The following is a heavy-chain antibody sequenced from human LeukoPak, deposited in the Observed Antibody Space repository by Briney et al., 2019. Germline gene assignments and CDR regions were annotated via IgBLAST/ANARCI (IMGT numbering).Heavy chain of an antibody. CDR2: ISGNGGST. J-gene: IGHJ4*02. D-gene: IGHD1-26*01. CDR3: AKKSYGSFDY. Sequence: GRSLRLSCAASGFTVSSNYMSWVRQAPGKGLEWVSAISGNGGSTYYADSVKGRFTISRDNSKNTLYLQMNSLRAEDTAVYKCAKKSYGSFDYWGQGALVTVSS. V-gene: IGHV3-23*01. CDR1: GFTVSSNY.